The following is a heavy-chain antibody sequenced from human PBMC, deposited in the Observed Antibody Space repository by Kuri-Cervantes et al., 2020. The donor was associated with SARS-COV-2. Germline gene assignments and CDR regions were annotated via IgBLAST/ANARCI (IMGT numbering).Heavy chain of an antibody. CDR1: GFSFSSYA. J-gene: IGHJ6*02. V-gene: IGHV3-23*01. CDR2: ISGSGDNT. CDR3: ATEAHILTGYYYYYGMDV. Sequence: GESLKISCAASGFSFSSYAMSWVRQAPGKGLEWVSAISGSGDNTYYADSVKGRFTISRDNSQNTVYLQMNSLRGEDTALYYCATEAHILTGYYYYYGMDVWGQGTTVTVSS. D-gene: IGHD3-9*01.